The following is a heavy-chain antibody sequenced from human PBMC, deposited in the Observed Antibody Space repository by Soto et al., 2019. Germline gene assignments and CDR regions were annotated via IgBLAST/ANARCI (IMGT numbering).Heavy chain of an antibody. CDR2: INPNSGGT. CDR1: GYTFTGYC. V-gene: IGHV1-2*02. J-gene: IGHJ3*02. CDR3: ARISSGWSPGAFDI. D-gene: IGHD6-19*01. Sequence: ASVKVSCKASGYTFTGYCMHWVRQAPGQGLEWMGWINPNSGGTNYAQKFQGRVTMTRDTSISTAYMELSRLRSDDTAVYYCARISSGWSPGAFDIWGQGTMVTVSS.